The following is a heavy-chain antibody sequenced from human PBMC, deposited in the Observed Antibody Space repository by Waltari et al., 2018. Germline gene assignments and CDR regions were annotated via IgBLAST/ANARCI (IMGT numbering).Heavy chain of an antibody. CDR1: GGTFSSYA. J-gene: IGHJ4*02. CDR3: AKGGYDSSGYYYYHI. CDR2: IIPILGIA. V-gene: IGHV1-69*04. D-gene: IGHD3-22*01. Sequence: QVQLVQSGAEVKKPGSSVKVSCKASGGTFSSYAIRWVRQAPGQGLEWMGGIIPILGIANYAQKFQGRVTITADESTSTAYMELSSLRSEDTAVYYCAKGGYDSSGYYYYHIWGQGTLVTVSS.